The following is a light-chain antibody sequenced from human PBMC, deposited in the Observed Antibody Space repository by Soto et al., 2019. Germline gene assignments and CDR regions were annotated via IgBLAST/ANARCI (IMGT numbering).Light chain of an antibody. CDR1: QGISTY. Sequence: DIQMTQSPSSLSASVGDRVPITCRASQGISTYLNWYQQKPGKAPKLLIYAASSLQSGVPSRFSGSGSETDFTLTISSLQPEDFATYSCQQSYNTTWTFGQGTKVDIK. CDR3: QQSYNTTWT. CDR2: AAS. J-gene: IGKJ1*01. V-gene: IGKV1-39*01.